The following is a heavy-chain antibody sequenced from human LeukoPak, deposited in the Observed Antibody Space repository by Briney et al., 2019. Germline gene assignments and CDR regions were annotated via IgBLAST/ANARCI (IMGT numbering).Heavy chain of an antibody. Sequence: GASVKVSCKASGYTFTSYAMNWVRQAPGQGLEWMGWISAYNGNTNYAQKLQGRVTLTRDTSTSTVYMELSSLRSEDTAIYYCARIRDGYNDAYDIWGQGTVVTVPS. CDR2: ISAYNGNT. J-gene: IGHJ3*02. V-gene: IGHV1-18*01. D-gene: IGHD5-24*01. CDR3: ARIRDGYNDAYDI. CDR1: GYTFTSYA.